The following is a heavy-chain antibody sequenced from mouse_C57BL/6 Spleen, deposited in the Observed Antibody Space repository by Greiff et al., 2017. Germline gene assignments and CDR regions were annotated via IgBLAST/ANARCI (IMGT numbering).Heavy chain of an antibody. D-gene: IGHD2-2*01. CDR1: GYTFTSYW. CDR2: IDPSDSYT. V-gene: IGHV1-69*01. CDR3: ARWGYDDMDY. J-gene: IGHJ4*01. Sequence: QVQLQQPGAELVMPGASVKLSCKASGYTFTSYWMHWVKQRPGQGLEWIGEIDPSDSYTNYNQKFKGKSTLTVDKSSSTAYMQLSSLTSEDSAVYYCARWGYDDMDYWGQGTSVTVSS.